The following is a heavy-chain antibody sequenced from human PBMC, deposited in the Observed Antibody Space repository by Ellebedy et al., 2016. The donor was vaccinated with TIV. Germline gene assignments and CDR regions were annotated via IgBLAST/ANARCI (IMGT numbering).Heavy chain of an antibody. D-gene: IGHD2-21*01. CDR2: IWYDGSKK. CDR1: GFTFSSYG. CDR3: ARHPLWDY. V-gene: IGHV3-33*08. Sequence: GESLKISCAGSGFTFSSYGMHWVRQPPGKGLEWVAFIWYDGSKKYYADSVKGRFTISKDNSENMLYLQMNSLRADDTAVYYCARHPLWDYWGQGTLVTVSS. J-gene: IGHJ4*02.